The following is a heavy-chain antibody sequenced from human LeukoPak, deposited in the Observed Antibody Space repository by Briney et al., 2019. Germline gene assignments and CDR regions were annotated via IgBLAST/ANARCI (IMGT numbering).Heavy chain of an antibody. V-gene: IGHV4-61*01. J-gene: IGHJ4*02. CDR2: IYYSGST. Sequence: SQTLSLTCTVSGGSISSGSYYWSWIRQPPGKGLEWIGYIYYSGSTNYNPSLKSRVTISVDTSKNQFSLKLSSVTAADTAVYYCASDYGGNSGYWGQGTLVTVSS. CDR1: GGSISSGSYY. CDR3: ASDYGGNSGY. D-gene: IGHD4-23*01.